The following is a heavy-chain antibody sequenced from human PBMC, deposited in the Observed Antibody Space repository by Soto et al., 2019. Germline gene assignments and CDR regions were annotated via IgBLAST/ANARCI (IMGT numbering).Heavy chain of an antibody. CDR3: ARGFASPSYNDS. V-gene: IGHV1-18*01. Sequence: ASVDVSCKASGYTFTSYGISWVRQAPGQGLEWMGWISAYNGNTNYAQKLQGRVTMTTDTSTSTAYMELRSLRSDDTAVYYCARGFASPSYNDSWGQQDLVTISS. J-gene: IGHJ4*02. D-gene: IGHD1-26*01. CDR2: ISAYNGNT. CDR1: GYTFTSYG.